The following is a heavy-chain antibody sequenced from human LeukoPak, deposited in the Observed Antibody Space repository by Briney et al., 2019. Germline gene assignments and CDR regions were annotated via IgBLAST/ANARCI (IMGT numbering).Heavy chain of an antibody. D-gene: IGHD3-10*01. Sequence: AAVKVSCKASGYTFTSYYMHWVRQAPGQGLEWMGIINPSGGSTSYAQKFQGRVTMNRDTSTSTVYMELSSLRSEDTAVYYCARFYGSGPDAFDIWGQGTMVTVSS. CDR1: GYTFTSYY. V-gene: IGHV1-46*01. J-gene: IGHJ3*02. CDR3: ARFYGSGPDAFDI. CDR2: INPSGGST.